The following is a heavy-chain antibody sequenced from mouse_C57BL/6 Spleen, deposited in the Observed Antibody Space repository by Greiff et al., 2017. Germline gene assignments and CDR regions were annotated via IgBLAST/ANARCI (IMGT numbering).Heavy chain of an antibody. J-gene: IGHJ4*01. CDR2: IDPSDSYT. V-gene: IGHV1-50*01. D-gene: IGHD2-4*01. Sequence: VQLQQPGAELVKPGASVKLSCKASGYTFTSYWMQWVKQRPGQGLEWIGEIDPSDSYTNYNQKFKGKATLTVDTSSSTAYMQLSSLTSEDSAVYYCARNYDYDPYYAMDYWGQGTSVTVSS. CDR3: ARNYDYDPYYAMDY. CDR1: GYTFTSYW.